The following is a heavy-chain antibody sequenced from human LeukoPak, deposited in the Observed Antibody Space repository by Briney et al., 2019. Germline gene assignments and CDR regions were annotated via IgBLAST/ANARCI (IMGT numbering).Heavy chain of an antibody. CDR2: ISSIGGST. D-gene: IGHD6-19*01. J-gene: IGHJ5*02. V-gene: IGHV3-23*01. CDR3: GKDGPRVAGTSSWFDP. Sequence: GGSLRLACAASGFIFSNYAMSWVRQAPGKGRDWVSVISSIGGSTYYADSVKGRFTISRDNSKNTLFLQVNSLRAEDTAVYYCGKDGPRVAGTSSWFDPWGQGTLVTVSS. CDR1: GFIFSNYA.